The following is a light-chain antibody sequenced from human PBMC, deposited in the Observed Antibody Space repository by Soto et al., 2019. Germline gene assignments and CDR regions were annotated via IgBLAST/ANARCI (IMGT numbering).Light chain of an antibody. J-gene: IGKJ5*01. CDR1: QSVSNNY. Sequence: EIVLTQSPGTLSLSPGERATLSCRASQSVSNNYLAWYQQKPGQAPRLLIYGASNRATGIPDRFSGSGSGTDFTLTINSLEPEDFAVYYCQQRSNWPPITFGQGTRLEI. CDR2: GAS. V-gene: IGKV3D-20*02. CDR3: QQRSNWPPIT.